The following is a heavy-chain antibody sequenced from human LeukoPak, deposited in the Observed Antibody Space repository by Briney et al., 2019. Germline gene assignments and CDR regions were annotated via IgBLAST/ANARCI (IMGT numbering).Heavy chain of an antibody. V-gene: IGHV3-23*01. Sequence: GGSLRLSCAASGFTLSSYAMSWVRQAPGKGLEWVSAISGSGGSTYYADSVKGRFTISRDNSKNTLYLQMNSLRAEDTAVYYCAKDSDRIAVAGTENYWGQGTLVTVSS. J-gene: IGHJ4*02. CDR1: GFTLSSYA. D-gene: IGHD6-19*01. CDR2: ISGSGGST. CDR3: AKDSDRIAVAGTENY.